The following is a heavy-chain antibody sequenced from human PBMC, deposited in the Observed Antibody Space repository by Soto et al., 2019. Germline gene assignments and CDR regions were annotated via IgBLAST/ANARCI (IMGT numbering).Heavy chain of an antibody. Sequence: QLQLVQSGAEVREPGSSVKVSCKASGGTFSSYTVIWVRQAPGQGLEGMGGITPTLNIAKYAEKFQGRVTITADESTSTVNMHLSSRRSEDTAVYFCSRGYYSGSNPSSFDYWGQGTLVAVSS. J-gene: IGHJ4*02. CDR1: GGTFSSYT. CDR3: SRGYYSGSNPSSFDY. CDR2: ITPTLNIA. D-gene: IGHD1-26*01. V-gene: IGHV1-69*12.